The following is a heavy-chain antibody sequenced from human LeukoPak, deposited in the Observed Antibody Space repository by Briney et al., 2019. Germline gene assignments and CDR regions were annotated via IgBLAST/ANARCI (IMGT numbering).Heavy chain of an antibody. D-gene: IGHD6-19*01. CDR3: ARECSSGWYRY. V-gene: IGHV1-46*01. CDR1: GYTFTSYY. Sequence: GASVKVSCKASGYTFTSYYMHWVRQAPGQGLEWMGIINPSGGSTSYAQKFQGRVTMTRDMSTSTVYMELSSLRSEDTAVYYCARECSSGWYRYWGQGTLVTVSS. J-gene: IGHJ4*02. CDR2: INPSGGST.